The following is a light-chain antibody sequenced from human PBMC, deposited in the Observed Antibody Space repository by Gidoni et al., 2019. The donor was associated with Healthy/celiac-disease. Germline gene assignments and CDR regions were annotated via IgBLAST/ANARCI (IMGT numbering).Light chain of an antibody. CDR3: QQYGSSGWT. Sequence: EIVLTQSPGTLSLSPGERATLSCRDSQSVSSSYLAWYQQKPGQAPRLLIYGASSRATGIPDSFSGSGSGTDFTLTISRLEPEDFAVYYCQQYGSSGWTFGQGTKVEIK. V-gene: IGKV3-20*01. J-gene: IGKJ1*01. CDR2: GAS. CDR1: QSVSSSY.